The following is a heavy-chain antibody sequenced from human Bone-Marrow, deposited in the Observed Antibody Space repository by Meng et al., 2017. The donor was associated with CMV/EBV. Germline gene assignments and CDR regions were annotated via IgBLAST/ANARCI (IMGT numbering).Heavy chain of an antibody. D-gene: IGHD4/OR15-4a*01. CDR3: ARDRRVPLLQYYYYWGMDV. CDR2: NSAYNGNT. CDR1: GYTFTGYY. V-gene: IGHV1-18*04. Sequence: ASVKVSCKASGYTFTGYYMHWVRQAPGQGLEWMGWNSAYNGNTNYAQKLQGRVTMTTDTSTSTAYMELRSLRSYDTAVYYCARDRRVPLLQYYYYWGMDVWGQGTSVTVSS. J-gene: IGHJ6*02.